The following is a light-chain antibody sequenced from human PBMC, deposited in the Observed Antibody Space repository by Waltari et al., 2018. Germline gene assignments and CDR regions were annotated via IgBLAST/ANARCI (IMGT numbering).Light chain of an antibody. J-gene: IGKJ2*01. CDR3: QQYNNWPPLYT. CDR1: QSVSSN. V-gene: IGKV3-15*01. Sequence: EIVMTQSPATLSVSPGERATLSCRASQSVSSNLAWYQQKPGQAPRLLSYGASTRATGIPGRFSGSGSGTEFTLTISSLQSEDFAVIYCQQYNNWPPLYTFGQGT. CDR2: GAS.